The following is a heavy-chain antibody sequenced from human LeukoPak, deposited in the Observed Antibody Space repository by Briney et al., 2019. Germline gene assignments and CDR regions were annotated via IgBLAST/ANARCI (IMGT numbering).Heavy chain of an antibody. CDR3: AAEFVDTTVAGVFDY. V-gene: IGHV3-23*01. Sequence: GGSLRLSCAASGFTFSNYAMSWVRQAPGKGLEWVSGISGSGGAIYYADSVKGRFTISRDNSKSTLYLQMDSLRAEDTAVYYCAAEFVDTTVAGVFDYWGQGTLVPVSS. CDR2: ISGSGGAI. J-gene: IGHJ4*02. CDR1: GFTFSNYA. D-gene: IGHD6-19*01.